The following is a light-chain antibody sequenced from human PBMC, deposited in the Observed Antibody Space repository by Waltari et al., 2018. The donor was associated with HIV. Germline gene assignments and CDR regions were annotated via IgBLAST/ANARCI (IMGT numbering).Light chain of an antibody. Sequence: QSVLTQPPSVSGAPGQRVTISCSGNSSNIGAGFDVHWYQHLPGTAPKLLIYATTNRPAGVPDRFSGSKSGASASLAITGLQAEDEADYYCQSYDNSLTSYVFATGTRVTVL. CDR3: QSYDNSLTSYV. V-gene: IGLV1-40*03. J-gene: IGLJ1*01. CDR2: ATT. CDR1: SSNIGAGFD.